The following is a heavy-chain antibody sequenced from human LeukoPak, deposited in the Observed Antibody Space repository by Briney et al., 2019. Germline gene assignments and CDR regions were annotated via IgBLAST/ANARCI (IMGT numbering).Heavy chain of an antibody. V-gene: IGHV3-9*01. CDR2: ISWNSGSI. CDR1: GFTFSRYW. D-gene: IGHD6-19*01. CDR3: AKDIGAVAGTVDY. Sequence: GGSLRLSCAASGFTFSRYWMNRVRQAPGKGLEWVSGISWNSGSIGYADSVKGRFTISRDNAKNSLYLQMNSLRAEDTALYYCAKDIGAVAGTVDYWGQGTLVTVSS. J-gene: IGHJ4*02.